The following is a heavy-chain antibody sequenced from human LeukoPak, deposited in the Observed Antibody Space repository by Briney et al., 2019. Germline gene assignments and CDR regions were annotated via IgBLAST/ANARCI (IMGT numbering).Heavy chain of an antibody. Sequence: SETLSLTCTVSGGSISGSFYYWGWIRQPPGKGLEWIGTISYSATTYYNPSLKSRITISIDTSKNEFSLKLNSVTAADTAVYYCAGRNGLSAARGDFDYWGQGTLVTVSS. D-gene: IGHD6-6*01. J-gene: IGHJ4*02. CDR1: GGSISGSFYY. V-gene: IGHV4-39*01. CDR2: ISYSATT. CDR3: AGRNGLSAARGDFDY.